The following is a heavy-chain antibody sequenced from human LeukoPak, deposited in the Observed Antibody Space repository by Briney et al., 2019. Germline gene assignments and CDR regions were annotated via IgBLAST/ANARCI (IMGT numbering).Heavy chain of an antibody. D-gene: IGHD4-11*01. CDR2: ISYDGSNK. Sequence: SCEASGGTFIIYAMHWVGQAPGKGLEWVAVISYDGSNKYYADSVKGRFTISRDNSKNTLYLQMNSLRAEDTAVYYCARGAMTTGYYFDYWGQGTLVTVSS. CDR3: ARGAMTTGYYFDY. V-gene: IGHV3-30-3*01. J-gene: IGHJ4*02. CDR1: GGTFIIYA.